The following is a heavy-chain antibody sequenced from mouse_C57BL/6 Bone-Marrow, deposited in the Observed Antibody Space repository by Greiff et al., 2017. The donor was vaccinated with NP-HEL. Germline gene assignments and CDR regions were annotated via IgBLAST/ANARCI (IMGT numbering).Heavy chain of an antibody. CDR3: AYSNYDY. CDR2: IDPSDSYT. V-gene: IGHV1-50*01. D-gene: IGHD2-5*01. CDR1: GYTFTSYW. J-gene: IGHJ2*01. Sequence: QVQLKQSGAELVKPGASVKLSCKASGYTFTSYWMQWVKQRPGQGLEWIGEIDPSDSYTNYNQKFKGKATLTVDTSSSTAYMQLSSLTSEDSAVYYCAYSNYDYWGQGTTLTVSS.